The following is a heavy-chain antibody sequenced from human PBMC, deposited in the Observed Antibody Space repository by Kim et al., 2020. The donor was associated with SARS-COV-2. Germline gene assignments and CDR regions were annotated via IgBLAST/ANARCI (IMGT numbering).Heavy chain of an antibody. D-gene: IGHD7-27*01. CDR2: T. Sequence: TYYVDSVKGRFTISRDNSRNTLYLQMNSLRGEDTAIYYCAKGNWGSFDYWGQGTLVTVSS. CDR3: AKGNWGSFDY. V-gene: IGHV3-23*01. J-gene: IGHJ4*02.